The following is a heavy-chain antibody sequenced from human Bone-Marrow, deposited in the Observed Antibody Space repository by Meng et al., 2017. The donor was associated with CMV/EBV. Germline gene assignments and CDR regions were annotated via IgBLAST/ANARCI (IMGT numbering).Heavy chain of an antibody. J-gene: IGHJ6*02. CDR2: IWYDGSNK. D-gene: IGHD2-2*01. V-gene: IGHV3-33*06. CDR1: GFTFSSYG. CDR3: AKDIRSTLYGMDV. Sequence: GESLKISCAASGFTFSSYGMHWVRQAPGKGLEWVAVIWYDGSNKYYADSVKGRFTISGDNSKNTLYLQMNSLRAEDTAVYYCAKDIRSTLYGMDVWGQGTTVTVSS.